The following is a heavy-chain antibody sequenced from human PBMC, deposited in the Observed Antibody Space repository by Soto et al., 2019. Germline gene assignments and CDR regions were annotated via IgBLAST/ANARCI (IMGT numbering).Heavy chain of an antibody. CDR2: TYYRSKWYN. J-gene: IGHJ6*02. V-gene: IGHV6-1*01. CDR1: GDSVSSNSAA. CDR3: AGSFSGRGGMDV. Sequence: QTLSLTCAISGDSVSSNSAAWNWIRQSPSRGLEWLGRTYYRSKWYNDYAVSVKSRLTINPDTSKHQFSLQLNSVSPEDTAVYYCAGSFSGRGGMDVWGPGTSVTVSS. D-gene: IGHD3-10*01.